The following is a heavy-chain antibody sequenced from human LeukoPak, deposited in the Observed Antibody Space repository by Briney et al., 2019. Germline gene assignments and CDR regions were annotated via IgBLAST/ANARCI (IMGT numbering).Heavy chain of an antibody. CDR1: RFTFSSYG. Sequence: GRSLRASCAASRFTFSSYGMKWVRQATWERQPWRLYLSSSSSSIYYADSVKGRFTISRDNAKNSLYLEMNSLRDEDTAVYYCARDPWDDVSGFSGDYWGQGTLVTVSS. V-gene: IGHV3-48*02. CDR3: ARDPWDDVSGFSGDY. J-gene: IGHJ4*02. CDR2: LSSSSSSI. D-gene: IGHD3-22*01.